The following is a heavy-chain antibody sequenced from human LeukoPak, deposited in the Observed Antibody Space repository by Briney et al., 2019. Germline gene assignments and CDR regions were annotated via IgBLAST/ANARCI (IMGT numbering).Heavy chain of an antibody. J-gene: IGHJ4*02. CDR1: TYA. Sequence: GGSLRLSCAAFTYAMNWVRQAPGKGLEWVSLIIASGGSTFYADSVKGRFTISRDNSKNTVSLQMNSLRAEDSAVCYCAAWGGVATSTWYFGPFDYWGQGTLVTVSS. V-gene: IGHV3-23*01. CDR2: IIASGGST. CDR3: AAWGGVATSTWYFGPFDY. D-gene: IGHD6-13*01.